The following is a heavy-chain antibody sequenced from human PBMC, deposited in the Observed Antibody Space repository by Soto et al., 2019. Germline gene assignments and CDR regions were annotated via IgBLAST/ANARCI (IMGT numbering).Heavy chain of an antibody. D-gene: IGHD3-3*01. CDR3: VRDRLRADRGPWCMDV. CDR2: IYYSGST. CDR1: GGSISSYY. V-gene: IGHV4-59*01. J-gene: IGHJ6*03. Sequence: SETLSLTCTVSGGSISSYYWSWIRQPPGKGLEWIGYIYYSGSTNYNPSLKSRVTISVDTSKNQFSLTLSSVTAAVTAVYYCVRDRLRADRGPWCMDVWGKGNTVTVSS.